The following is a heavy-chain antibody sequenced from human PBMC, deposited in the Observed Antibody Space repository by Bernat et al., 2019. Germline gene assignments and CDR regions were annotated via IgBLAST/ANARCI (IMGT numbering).Heavy chain of an antibody. CDR3: ARDRSVNYYDSSGYYFDY. CDR2: ISDSSSYI. V-gene: IGHV3-21*01. J-gene: IGHJ4*02. Sequence: EVQLVESGGGLVKPGGSLRLSCAASGFTFSSYSMNWVHQVPGKGLEWVSSISDSSSYIYYADSVKGRFTISRDNAKNSLYLQMNSLRAEDTAVYYCARDRSVNYYDSSGYYFDYWGQGTLVTVSS. D-gene: IGHD3-22*01. CDR1: GFTFSSYS.